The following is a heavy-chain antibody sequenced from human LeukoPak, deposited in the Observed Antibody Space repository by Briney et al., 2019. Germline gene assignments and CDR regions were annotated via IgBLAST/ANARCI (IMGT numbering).Heavy chain of an antibody. V-gene: IGHV4-4*02. Sequence: SETLSLTCAVSGGSISSSNWWSWVRQPPGKGLEWIGEIYHSGSTNYNPSLKSRVTISVDKSKNQFSLKLSSVTAADTAVYYCARETVAGKGSFDYWGQGTLATVSS. D-gene: IGHD6-19*01. J-gene: IGHJ4*02. CDR3: ARETVAGKGSFDY. CDR2: IYHSGST. CDR1: GGSISSSNW.